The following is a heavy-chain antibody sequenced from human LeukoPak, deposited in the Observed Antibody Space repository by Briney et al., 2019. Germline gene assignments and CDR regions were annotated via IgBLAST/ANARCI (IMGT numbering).Heavy chain of an antibody. Sequence: SETLSLTCAVYGGSFSGYYWSWIRQPPGKGLEWIGEINHSGSTNYNPSLKSRVTISVDTSKNQFSLKLSAVTAADTAVYYCARDHTRYSSGWYYFDYWGQGTLVTVSS. CDR1: GGSFSGYY. CDR3: ARDHTRYSSGWYYFDY. CDR2: INHSGST. D-gene: IGHD6-19*01. V-gene: IGHV4-34*01. J-gene: IGHJ4*02.